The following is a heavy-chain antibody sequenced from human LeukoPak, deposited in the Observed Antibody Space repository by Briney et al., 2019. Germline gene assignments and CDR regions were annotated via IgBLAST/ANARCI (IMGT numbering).Heavy chain of an antibody. CDR3: ASIITGTFYGMDV. CDR2: INHSGST. D-gene: IGHD1-20*01. CDR1: GGSFSGYY. J-gene: IGHJ6*02. Sequence: SETLSLTCAVYGGSFSGYYWSWIRQPPGKGLEWIGEINHSGSTNYNPSLKSRVTISVDTSKNQFSPKLSSVTAADTAVYYCASIITGTFYGMDVWGQGTTVTVSS. V-gene: IGHV4-34*01.